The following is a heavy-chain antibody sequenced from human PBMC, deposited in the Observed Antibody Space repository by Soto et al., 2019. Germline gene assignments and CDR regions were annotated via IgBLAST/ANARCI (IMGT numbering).Heavy chain of an antibody. CDR3: ARDLIDSSGWYPFWFDP. CDR2: SNQSGST. Sequence: PSETLSLTCAVYGGSFMVYYWTWIRQPPGTGLEWIGESNQSGSTNYNPSLKSRVTISVDTSKNQFSLQLNSVTPEDTAVYYCARDLIDSSGWYPFWFDPWGQGTLVTVSS. CDR1: GGSFMVYY. D-gene: IGHD6-19*01. V-gene: IGHV4-34*01. J-gene: IGHJ5*02.